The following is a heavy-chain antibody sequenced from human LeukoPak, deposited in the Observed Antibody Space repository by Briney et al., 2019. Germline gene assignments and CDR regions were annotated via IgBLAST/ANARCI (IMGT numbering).Heavy chain of an antibody. CDR1: GGTFSSYA. CDR3: ARCLYSSEYYYXXXGMDV. D-gene: IGHD6-19*01. V-gene: IGHV1-69*04. CDR2: IIPILGIA. J-gene: IGHJ6*02. Sequence: SVKVSCKASGGTFSSYAISWVRQAPGQGLEWMGRIIPILGIANYAQKFQGRVTITADKSTSTAYMELSSLRSEDTAVYYCARCLYSSEYYYXXXGMDVWGQGTTVTVSS.